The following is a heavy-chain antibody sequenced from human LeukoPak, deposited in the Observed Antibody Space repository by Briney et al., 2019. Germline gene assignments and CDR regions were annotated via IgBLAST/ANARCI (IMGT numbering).Heavy chain of an antibody. J-gene: IGHJ6*02. Sequence: GSSVKVSCTASGGTFSSYAISWVRQAPGQGLEWMGRIIPILGIANYAQKFQGRVTITADKSTSTAYMELSSLRSEDTAVYYCARDRVATIHYYYGMDVWGQGTTVTVSS. V-gene: IGHV1-69*04. CDR3: ARDRVATIHYYYGMDV. CDR1: GGTFSSYA. CDR2: IIPILGIA. D-gene: IGHD5-12*01.